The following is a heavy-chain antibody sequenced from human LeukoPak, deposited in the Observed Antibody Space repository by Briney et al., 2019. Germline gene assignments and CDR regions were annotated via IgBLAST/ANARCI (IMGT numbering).Heavy chain of an antibody. CDR1: GFTFSSYA. Sequence: GGSLRLSCAASGFTFSSYAMGWVRQAPGKGLEWVSGISGSGGSTYYADSVKGRFTISRDNAKNSLYLQMNSLRDEDTAVYYCARDIVEYDFWSGSSVGMDVWGQGTTVTVSS. V-gene: IGHV3-23*01. CDR2: ISGSGGST. J-gene: IGHJ6*02. D-gene: IGHD3-3*01. CDR3: ARDIVEYDFWSGSSVGMDV.